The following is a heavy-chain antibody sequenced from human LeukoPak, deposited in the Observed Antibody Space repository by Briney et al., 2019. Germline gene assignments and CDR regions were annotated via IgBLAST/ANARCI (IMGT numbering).Heavy chain of an antibody. CDR3: ARTAVAAAISPYYFDY. CDR2: ISSSGNTI. J-gene: IGHJ4*02. Sequence: GGSLRLSCAASGFTFSDCYMSWIRQTPGKGLEWVSYISSSGNTIYYADSVRGRFTISRDNAKNSLYLQMASLRAEDTAVYYCARTAVAAAISPYYFDYWGQGTLVTVPS. V-gene: IGHV3-11*04. CDR1: GFTFSDCY. D-gene: IGHD2-2*02.